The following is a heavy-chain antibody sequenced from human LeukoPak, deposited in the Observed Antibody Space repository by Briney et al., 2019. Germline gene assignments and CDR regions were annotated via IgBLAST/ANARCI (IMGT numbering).Heavy chain of an antibody. CDR1: GYTFTSYG. Sequence: GASVRVSCKASGYTFTSYGISWVRQAPGQGLEWMGWISAYNGNTNYAQKLQGRVTMTTDTSTSTAYMELRSLRSDDTAVYYCARVWFGESPNYYYYYGMDVWGQGTTVTVSS. J-gene: IGHJ6*02. D-gene: IGHD3-10*01. V-gene: IGHV1-18*01. CDR3: ARVWFGESPNYYYYYGMDV. CDR2: ISAYNGNT.